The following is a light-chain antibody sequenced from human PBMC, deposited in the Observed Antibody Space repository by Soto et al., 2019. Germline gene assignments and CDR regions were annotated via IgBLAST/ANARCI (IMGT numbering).Light chain of an antibody. Sequence: QSVLTQPASVSGSPGQSITISCTGTSSDVGAYNYVSWYQQHPGKAPKLMIYEASYRPSGVSDRFSGSRSGNTASLTISGLQAEDESDYYCSSYTSSTTWVFGGGTQLTVL. J-gene: IGLJ3*02. CDR3: SSYTSSTTWV. CDR2: EAS. V-gene: IGLV2-14*01. CDR1: SSDVGAYNY.